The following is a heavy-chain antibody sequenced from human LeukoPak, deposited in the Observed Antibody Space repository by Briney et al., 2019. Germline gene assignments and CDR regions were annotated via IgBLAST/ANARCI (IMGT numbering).Heavy chain of an antibody. Sequence: GGSLRLSCAASGFTFNRNAISWVCQAPGKGLEWVSTIGGSGGGTYYADSVKGRFTISRDNSKNTLYLHMNTLRGEDTAVYYCARQIPGSGQGFDPWGQGTLVTVSS. D-gene: IGHD3-10*01. CDR2: IGGSGGGT. CDR3: ARQIPGSGQGFDP. V-gene: IGHV3-23*01. CDR1: GFTFNRNA. J-gene: IGHJ5*02.